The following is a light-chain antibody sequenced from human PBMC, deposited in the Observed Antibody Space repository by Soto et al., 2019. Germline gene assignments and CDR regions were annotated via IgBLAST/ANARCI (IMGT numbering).Light chain of an antibody. CDR1: QSVSSN. CDR2: GAY. Sequence: EIVMTQSPATLSVSPGERATLSCRASQSVSSNLAWYQQKPGQAPRLLIYGAYTRANCIPAKFSGSGSGTEFNLTLRSLQSEDFAVYYCQQYNNWPPWTVGQGTKVEIK. V-gene: IGKV3-15*01. CDR3: QQYNNWPPWT. J-gene: IGKJ1*01.